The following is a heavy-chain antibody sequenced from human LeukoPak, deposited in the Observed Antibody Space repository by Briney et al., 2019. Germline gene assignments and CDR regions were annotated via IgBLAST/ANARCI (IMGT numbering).Heavy chain of an antibody. CDR2: ISAYNGNT. D-gene: IGHD4-17*01. CDR3: ARDWAYGDYVPWDY. Sequence: GASVKVSCKAPGYTFTSYGISWVRQAPGQGLEWIGWISAYNGNTNYAQKLQGRVTMTTDTSTSTAYMELRSLRSDDTAVYYCARDWAYGDYVPWDYWGQGTLVTVSS. V-gene: IGHV1-18*01. CDR1: GYTFTSYG. J-gene: IGHJ4*02.